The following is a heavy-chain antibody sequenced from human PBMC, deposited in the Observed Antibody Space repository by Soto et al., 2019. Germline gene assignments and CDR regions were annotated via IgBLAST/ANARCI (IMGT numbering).Heavy chain of an antibody. CDR1: GGTFSSYA. CDR3: ARFSGRYSYGLDYYYGMDV. Sequence: QVQLVQSGAEVQKPGSSVKVSCKASGGTFSSYAISWVRQAPGQGLEWMGGIIPIFGTANYAQKFQGRVTITADESTSTAYMELSSLRSEDTAVYYCARFSGRYSYGLDYYYGMDVWGQGTTVTVSS. J-gene: IGHJ6*02. D-gene: IGHD5-18*01. CDR2: IIPIFGTA. V-gene: IGHV1-69*01.